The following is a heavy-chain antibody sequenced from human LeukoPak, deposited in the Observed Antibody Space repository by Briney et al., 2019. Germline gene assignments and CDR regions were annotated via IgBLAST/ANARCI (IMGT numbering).Heavy chain of an antibody. CDR1: GFTFSSYG. CDR3: ARDIHDFWSGYKFDY. D-gene: IGHD3-3*01. V-gene: IGHV3-33*01. J-gene: IGHJ4*02. Sequence: GGSLRLSCAASGFTFSSYGMHWVRQAPGKGLEWVAVIWYDGSNKYYADSVKGRFTISRDSSKNTLYLQMNSLRAEDTAVYYCARDIHDFWSGYKFDYWGQGTLVTVSS. CDR2: IWYDGSNK.